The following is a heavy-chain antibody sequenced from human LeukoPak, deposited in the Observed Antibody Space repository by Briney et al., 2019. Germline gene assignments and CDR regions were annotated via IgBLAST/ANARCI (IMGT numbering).Heavy chain of an antibody. CDR2: IYNSGTT. Sequence: RSSETLSLTCTVSGGSISTYYWSWTRQPPGKGLEWIGYIYNSGTTNYNPSLKSRVTISVDTSKNQFSLKLSSVTAADTAVYYCARRRAHCTNGVCYTGIDYWGQGTLVTVSS. D-gene: IGHD2-8*01. V-gene: IGHV4-59*08. CDR3: ARRRAHCTNGVCYTGIDY. J-gene: IGHJ4*02. CDR1: GGSISTYY.